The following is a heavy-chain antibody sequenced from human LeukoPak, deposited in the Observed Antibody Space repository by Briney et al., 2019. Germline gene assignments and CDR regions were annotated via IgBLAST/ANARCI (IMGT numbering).Heavy chain of an antibody. CDR3: ATGTSMIVYSQPFRSRWSAFDI. D-gene: IGHD3-22*01. J-gene: IGHJ3*02. V-gene: IGHV1-69*06. CDR1: GYTFTSYA. Sequence: GASVKVSCKASGYTFTSYAISWVRQAPGQGLEWMGGIIPIFGTANYAQKFQGRVTMTEDTSTDTAYMELSSLRSEDTAVYYCATGTSMIVYSQPFRSRWSAFDIWGQGTMVTVSS. CDR2: IIPIFGTA.